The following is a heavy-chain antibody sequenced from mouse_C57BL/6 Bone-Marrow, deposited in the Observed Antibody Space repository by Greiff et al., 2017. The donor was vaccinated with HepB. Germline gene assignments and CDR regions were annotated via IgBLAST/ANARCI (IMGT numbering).Heavy chain of an antibody. V-gene: IGHV1-82*01. D-gene: IGHD2-1*01. CDR3: AREEIGNYWYFDV. CDR1: GYAFSSSW. CDR2: IYPGDGDT. J-gene: IGHJ1*03. Sequence: VQLQQSGPELVKPGASVKISCKASGYAFSSSWMNWVKQRPGKGLEWIGRIYPGDGDTNFNGKFKGKATLTADKSSSTAYMQLSSLTSEDSAVYFCAREEIGNYWYFDVWGTGTTVTVSS.